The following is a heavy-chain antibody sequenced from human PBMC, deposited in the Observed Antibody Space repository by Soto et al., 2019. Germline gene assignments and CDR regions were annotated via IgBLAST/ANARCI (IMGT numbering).Heavy chain of an antibody. V-gene: IGHV1-46*03. Sequence: QVQLVQSGAEVKKPGASVKVACKASGYTFTSYYMHWVRQAPGQGLEWMGIINPSGGSTSYAQKFQGRVTMPRDTSTSTVYMELSSLRSEDTAVYYCARVAVPATNWFDPWGQGTLVTVSS. CDR3: ARVAVPATNWFDP. CDR2: INPSGGST. CDR1: GYTFTSYY. J-gene: IGHJ5*02. D-gene: IGHD2-2*01.